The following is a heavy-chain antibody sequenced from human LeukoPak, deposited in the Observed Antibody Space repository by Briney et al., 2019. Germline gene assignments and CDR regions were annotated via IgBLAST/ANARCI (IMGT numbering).Heavy chain of an antibody. CDR3: ARDSGHSSGWYIF. CDR2: IIPIFGTA. J-gene: IGHJ4*02. D-gene: IGHD6-19*01. Sequence: SVKVSCKASGFSFTSYDIHWVRQATGQGLEWMGGIIPIFGTANYAQKFQGRVTITADESTSTAYMELSSLRSEDTAVYYCARDSGHSSGWYIFWGQGTLVTVSS. CDR1: GFSFTSYD. V-gene: IGHV1-69*13.